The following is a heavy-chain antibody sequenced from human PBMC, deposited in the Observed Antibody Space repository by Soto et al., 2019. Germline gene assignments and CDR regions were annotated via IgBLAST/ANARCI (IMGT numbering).Heavy chain of an antibody. CDR3: ASRGYSYGFSLGMDV. D-gene: IGHD5-18*01. CDR2: IYYSGST. J-gene: IGHJ6*02. V-gene: IGHV4-31*03. Sequence: QVQLQESGPGLVKPSQTLSLTCTVSGGSISSGGYYWSWIRQHPGKGLEWIGYIYYSGSTYFNPSLKSRVTISVDTSKNQFSLKLSSVTAADTAVYYCASRGYSYGFSLGMDVWGQGTTVTVSS. CDR1: GGSISSGGYY.